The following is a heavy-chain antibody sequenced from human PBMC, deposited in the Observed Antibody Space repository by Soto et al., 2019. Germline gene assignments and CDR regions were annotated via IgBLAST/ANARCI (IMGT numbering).Heavy chain of an antibody. CDR1: GGTFSSYA. CDR3: ARVDSNYYFDY. V-gene: IGHV1-69*13. J-gene: IGHJ4*02. D-gene: IGHD4-4*01. Sequence: ASVKVSCKASGGTFSSYAISWVRQAPGQGLEWMGGIIPIFGTANYAQKFQGRVTITADESTSTAYMELSSLRSKDTAVYYYARVDSNYYFDYWGQGTLVTVSS. CDR2: IIPIFGTA.